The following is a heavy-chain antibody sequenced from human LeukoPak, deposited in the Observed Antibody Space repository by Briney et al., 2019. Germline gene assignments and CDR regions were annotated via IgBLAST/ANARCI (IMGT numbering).Heavy chain of an antibody. D-gene: IGHD3-3*01. V-gene: IGHV1-2*02. J-gene: IGHJ3*02. Sequence: ASVKVSCKASGYTFTAYFIHWVRQAPGQGLEWMGWINVNSGGTNYAQKFQGRVTMTRDTSIRTAYMELSRLRSDDTAVYYCARDLEWLYPGGAFDIWGQGTMVTVSS. CDR1: GYTFTAYF. CDR2: INVNSGGT. CDR3: ARDLEWLYPGGAFDI.